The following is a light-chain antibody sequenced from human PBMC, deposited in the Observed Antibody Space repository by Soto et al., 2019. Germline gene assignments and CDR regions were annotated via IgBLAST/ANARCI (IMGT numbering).Light chain of an antibody. CDR1: QSIDSKY. CDR3: QHYGTSPGT. V-gene: IGKV3-20*01. Sequence: ESVLTQSPGTLSLSPGERATLSCRASQSIDSKYLGWYQQKPGQTPRLLIYGASSRATGIPDRFSGSGSGTDFTLTISRLEPEDFAVYYCQHYGTSPGTFGQGTKVEIK. J-gene: IGKJ1*01. CDR2: GAS.